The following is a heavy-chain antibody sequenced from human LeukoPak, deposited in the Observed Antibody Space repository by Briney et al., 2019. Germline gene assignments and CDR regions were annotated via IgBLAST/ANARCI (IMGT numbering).Heavy chain of an antibody. J-gene: IGHJ3*02. Sequence: PGRSLRLSCAASGFTFSSYAMHWVRQAPGKGLEWVAVIWYDGSNKYYADSVKGRFTISRDNSKNTLYLQMNSLRAEDTAVYYCAGEGLYGDYGLIAFDIWGQGTMVTVSS. CDR3: AGEGLYGDYGLIAFDI. CDR2: IWYDGSNK. V-gene: IGHV3-33*08. D-gene: IGHD4-17*01. CDR1: GFTFSSYA.